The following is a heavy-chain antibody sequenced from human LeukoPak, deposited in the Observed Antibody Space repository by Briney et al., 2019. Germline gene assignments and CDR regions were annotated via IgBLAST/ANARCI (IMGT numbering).Heavy chain of an antibody. Sequence: SETLSLTCAASGGSFSGYYWSWVRQPPGKGLEWIGEINDSGSTNYNPSLKSRVTISVDTSKNQFSLKLSSVTAADTAVYYCASTGYDSSGYPEDAFDIWGQGTMVTVSS. D-gene: IGHD3-22*01. CDR1: GGSFSGYY. V-gene: IGHV4-34*01. CDR2: INDSGST. J-gene: IGHJ3*02. CDR3: ASTGYDSSGYPEDAFDI.